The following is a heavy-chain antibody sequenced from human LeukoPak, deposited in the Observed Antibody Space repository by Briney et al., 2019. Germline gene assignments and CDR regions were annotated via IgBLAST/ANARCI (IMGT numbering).Heavy chain of an antibody. V-gene: IGHV5-51*01. CDR2: IYPGDSDT. CDR3: ARRAKLGYCSSTSCSYYFDY. J-gene: IGHJ4*02. CDR1: GYSFTSYW. Sequence: GESLKISCKGSGYSFTSYWIGWVRQMPGKGLEWMGIIYPGDSDTRYSPSFQGQVTISADKSISTTYLQWSSLKASDTAMYYCARRAKLGYCSSTSCSYYFDYWGRGTLVTVSS. D-gene: IGHD2-2*01.